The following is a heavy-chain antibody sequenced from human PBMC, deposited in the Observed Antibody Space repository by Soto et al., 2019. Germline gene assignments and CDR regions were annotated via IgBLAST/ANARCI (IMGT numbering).Heavy chain of an antibody. V-gene: IGHV1-69*01. J-gene: IGHJ3*02. CDR2: IIPIFGTA. D-gene: IGHD2-15*01. CDR3: ARVPHNSYCSGGSCYSGLGAFDI. CDR1: GGTFSSYA. Sequence: QVQLVQSGAEVKKPGSSVKVSCKASGGTFSSYAISWVRQAPGQGLEWMGGIIPIFGTANYAQKFQGRVTITADESTSTAYMELSSQRSEDTAVYYCARVPHNSYCSGGSCYSGLGAFDIWGQGTMVTVSS.